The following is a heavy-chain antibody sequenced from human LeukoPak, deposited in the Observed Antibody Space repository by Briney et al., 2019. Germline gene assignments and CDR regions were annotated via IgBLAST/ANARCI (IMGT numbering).Heavy chain of an antibody. CDR3: ASSGITGTWYFNY. CDR1: GGSISSSSYY. D-gene: IGHD1-20*01. V-gene: IGHV4-39*01. J-gene: IGHJ4*02. Sequence: SETLSLTCTVSGGSISSSSYYWGWIRQPPGKGLEWIGSIYYSGSTYYNPALKSRVTISVDTSKNQFSLKLSSVTAADTAVYYCASSGITGTWYFNYWGQGTLVTVSS. CDR2: IYYSGST.